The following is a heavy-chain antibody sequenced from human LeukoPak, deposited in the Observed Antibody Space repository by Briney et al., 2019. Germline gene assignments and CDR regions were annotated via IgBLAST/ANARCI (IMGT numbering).Heavy chain of an antibody. V-gene: IGHV3-53*01. D-gene: IGHD3-10*01. J-gene: IGHJ4*02. CDR2: IFNGGST. CDR3: AAPMVRGVITSFDY. Sequence: GGSLRLSCAASGFAVSSNHMNWVRQAPGKGLEWVSVIFNGGSTYYADSVKGRFTISRDNSKNTLYLQMNSLRAEDTAVYYCAAPMVRGVITSFDYWGQGTLVTVSS. CDR1: GFAVSSNH.